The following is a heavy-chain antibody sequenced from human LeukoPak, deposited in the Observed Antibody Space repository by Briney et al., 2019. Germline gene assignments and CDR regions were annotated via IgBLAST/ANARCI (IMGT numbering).Heavy chain of an antibody. CDR1: GFTFSSYS. CDR2: ISSSSYI. CDR3: ARDWGYYYYYGMDV. V-gene: IGHV3-21*01. Sequence: GGSLRLSCAASGFTFSSYSMNWVRQAPGKGLEWVLSISSSSYIYYADSVKGRFTISRDNAKNSLYLQMNSLRAEDTAVYYCARDWGYYYYYGMDVWGQGTTVTVSS. D-gene: IGHD3-16*01. J-gene: IGHJ6*02.